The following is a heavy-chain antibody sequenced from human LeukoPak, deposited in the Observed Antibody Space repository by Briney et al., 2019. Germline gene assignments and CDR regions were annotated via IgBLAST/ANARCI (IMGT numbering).Heavy chain of an antibody. CDR1: GYTFTCYY. Sequence: SVKLSCTAAGYTFTCYYMHWGRQPHGQGLGWMGWINPNSGGTNYAQKFKGRVTMTRDTSISKAYMELSRLRADDTAVYYCARAPYYEFWSGYYSASFDPWGQGTMVTVSS. D-gene: IGHD3-3*01. V-gene: IGHV1-2*02. J-gene: IGHJ5*02. CDR3: ARAPYYEFWSGYYSASFDP. CDR2: INPNSGGT.